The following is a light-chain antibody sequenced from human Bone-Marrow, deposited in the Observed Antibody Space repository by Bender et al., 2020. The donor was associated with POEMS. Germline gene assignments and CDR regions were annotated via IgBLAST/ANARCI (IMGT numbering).Light chain of an antibody. CDR1: TRDVGTYTL. J-gene: IGLJ1*01. V-gene: IGLV2-23*01. CDR3: FSYAGNNIYV. Sequence: QSALTQPRSGSGSPGQSVTISCTGNTRDVGTYTLGSWIQKHTGKVPKLLVYGGSQRPSGVSDRFSASKSGNTASLSISGLQAEDEADYYCFSYAGNNIYVFGTGTTVTVL. CDR2: GGS.